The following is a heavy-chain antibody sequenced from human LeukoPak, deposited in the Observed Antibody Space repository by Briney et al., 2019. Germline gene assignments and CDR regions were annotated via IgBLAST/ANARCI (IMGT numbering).Heavy chain of an antibody. CDR3: ARGRTVVGDFVY. CDR1: GGSFSGYY. J-gene: IGHJ4*02. D-gene: IGHD4-23*01. CDR2: INHSGST. Sequence: PSETLSLTCAVYGGSFSGYYWSWIRQPPGKGLEWIGEINHSGSTNYNPSLKSRVTISVDTSKNQFSLKLSSVTAADTAVYYCARGRTVVGDFVYCGQGTLGSVSS. V-gene: IGHV4-34*01.